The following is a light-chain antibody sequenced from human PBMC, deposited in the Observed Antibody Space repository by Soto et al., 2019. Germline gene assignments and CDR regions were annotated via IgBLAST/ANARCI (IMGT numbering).Light chain of an antibody. Sequence: DIQMTQSPSSVSASVGARVTITCRASQGMSSWVAWYQQKPGKAPKLLIYAASSLQSGLPSRFNRSGSGTDFTLTISSLQPEDFATYYCQQANSFPHTFGQGTKLEIK. CDR2: AAS. CDR3: QQANSFPHT. V-gene: IGKV1-12*01. CDR1: QGMSSW. J-gene: IGKJ2*01.